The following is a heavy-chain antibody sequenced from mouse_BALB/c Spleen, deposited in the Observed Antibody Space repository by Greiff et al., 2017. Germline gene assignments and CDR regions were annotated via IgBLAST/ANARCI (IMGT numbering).Heavy chain of an antibody. D-gene: IGHD1-1*01. CDR2: ISSGSSTI. Sequence: EVQLVESGGGLVQPGGSRKLSCAASGFTFSSFGMHWVRQAPEKGLEWVAYISSGSSTIYYADTVKGRFTISRDNPKNTLFLQMTSLRSEDTAMYYCARSSTTGFAYWGQGTLVTVSA. CDR1: GFTFSSFG. CDR3: ARSSTTGFAY. J-gene: IGHJ3*01. V-gene: IGHV5-17*02.